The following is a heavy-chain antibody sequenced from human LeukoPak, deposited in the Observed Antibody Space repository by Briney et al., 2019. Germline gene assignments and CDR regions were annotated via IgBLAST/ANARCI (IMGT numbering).Heavy chain of an antibody. V-gene: IGHV4-34*01. CDR1: GGSFSGYY. D-gene: IGHD3-10*01. CDR3: ARRYYYGSGSYPRH. CDR2: INHSGST. J-gene: IGHJ4*02. Sequence: SETLSLTCAVYGGSFSGYYWSWIRQPPGKGLEWIGEINHSGSTNYNPSLKSRVTISVDTSKNQFSLKLSSVTAADTAVYYRARRYYYGSGSYPRHWGQGTLVTVSS.